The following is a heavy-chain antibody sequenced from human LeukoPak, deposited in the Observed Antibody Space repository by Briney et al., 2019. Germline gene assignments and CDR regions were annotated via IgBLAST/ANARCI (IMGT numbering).Heavy chain of an antibody. J-gene: IGHJ4*02. Sequence: GGSLRLSCEASGFNFNIYSMNWVRQAPGKGLEWVSCITGGSTPIYYGDSVKGRFTISRDNAKNSLYLQMNSLRVEDTAVYYCARGLQWGFDWWGQGTLVTVSS. V-gene: IGHV3-48*01. D-gene: IGHD6-19*01. CDR3: ARGLQWGFDW. CDR1: GFNFNIYS. CDR2: ITGGSTPI.